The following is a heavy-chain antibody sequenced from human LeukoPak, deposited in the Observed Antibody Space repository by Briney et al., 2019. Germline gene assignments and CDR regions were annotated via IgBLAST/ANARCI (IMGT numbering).Heavy chain of an antibody. Sequence: SETLSLTCTVSGGSISSYYWSWIRQPPGKGLEWFGYIYYSGSTNYKSPLKSRVTMSGDTSKNQFSLELRSVTAADTAVYYCARHAESGYDRFDLWGQGTLVTVSS. V-gene: IGHV4-59*08. D-gene: IGHD5-12*01. CDR1: GGSISSYY. CDR3: ARHAESGYDRFDL. J-gene: IGHJ5*02. CDR2: IYYSGST.